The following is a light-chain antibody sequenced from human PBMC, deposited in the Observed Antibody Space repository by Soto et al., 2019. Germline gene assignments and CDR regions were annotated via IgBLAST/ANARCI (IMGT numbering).Light chain of an antibody. CDR1: QSVTNY. CDR3: QQRLNWPPG. CDR2: DAS. J-gene: IGKJ1*01. Sequence: IFLTQSPDTLSFSQQERATLTCRASQSVTNYIAWYQQRPGQAPRLLIYDASNRATGVPARFSGSRSGTDFTLTISDLEPADFGLYYCQQRLNWPPGFGQGTKVDIK. V-gene: IGKV3-11*01.